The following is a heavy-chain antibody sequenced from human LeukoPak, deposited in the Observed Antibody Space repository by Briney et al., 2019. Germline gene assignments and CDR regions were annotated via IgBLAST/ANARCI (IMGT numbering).Heavy chain of an antibody. CDR2: IKSKTDGGTT. Sequence: PGGSLRLSCAASGFTFSNAWMTWVRQAPGKGLEWVGRIKSKTDGGTTDYAAPVKGRFTISRDDSKSTLYLQMNSLKTEDTAVYYCTTKTSIAAAGTDYWGQGTLVTVSS. D-gene: IGHD6-13*01. V-gene: IGHV3-15*01. CDR1: GFTFSNAW. CDR3: TTKTSIAAAGTDY. J-gene: IGHJ4*02.